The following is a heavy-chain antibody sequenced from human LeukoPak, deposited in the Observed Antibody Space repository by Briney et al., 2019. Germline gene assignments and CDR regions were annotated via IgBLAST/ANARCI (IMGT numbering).Heavy chain of an antibody. Sequence: PGGSLRLSCAPSGFTFSDYWMTWVRQVPGKGLEWVANINRGGNEVHYVDSVKGRSTISRDNAKNSLYLQLDSLRVEDTAVYYCARVGTWELQRVFDYWGQGTLVTVSS. CDR3: ARVGTWELQRVFDY. CDR1: GFTFSDYW. D-gene: IGHD1-26*01. CDR2: INRGGNEV. J-gene: IGHJ4*02. V-gene: IGHV3-7*01.